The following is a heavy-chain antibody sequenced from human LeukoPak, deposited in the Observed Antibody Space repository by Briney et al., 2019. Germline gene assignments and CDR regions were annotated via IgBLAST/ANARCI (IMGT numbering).Heavy chain of an antibody. CDR2: INQDASEK. CDR1: GFTFTSYW. D-gene: IGHD2-21*02. J-gene: IGHJ4*02. Sequence: PGGSLRLSCAASGFTFTSYWMSWVRQAPGKGLEWVANINQDASEKYYVDSVKGRFTISRDNAKNSLYLQMNSLRAEDTAVYYCARDPAYCGGDCYSWYDYWGQGTLVTVSS. V-gene: IGHV3-7*01. CDR3: ARDPAYCGGDCYSWYDY.